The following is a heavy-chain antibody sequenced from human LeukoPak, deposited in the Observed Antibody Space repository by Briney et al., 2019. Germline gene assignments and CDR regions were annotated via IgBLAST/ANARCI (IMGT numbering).Heavy chain of an antibody. J-gene: IGHJ4*02. CDR3: ARTNRYAGGDRHFDY. CDR1: GGYITNYY. CDR2: IYDSGST. Sequence: SETLSLTCTVSGGYITNYYWSWIRQPPGKGLEWIGYIYDSGSTNYNPSLKSRVTISVETSKNQFSLKLISVTAADTAVYYCARTNRYAGGDRHFDYWGQGTLVTVSS. V-gene: IGHV4-59*12. D-gene: IGHD1-14*01.